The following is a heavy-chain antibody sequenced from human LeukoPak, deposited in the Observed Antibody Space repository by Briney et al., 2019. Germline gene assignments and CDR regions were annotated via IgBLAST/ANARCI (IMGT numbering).Heavy chain of an antibody. CDR3: AGYRSAPPSDY. Sequence: GGSLRLSCAASGFTFTRYWMSWVRQAPGKGLEWVANIKQDGSEKYYVDSVKGRFTISRDNAKNLLYLQMNSLRAEDTAVYYCAGYRSAPPSDYWGHGPLVTVAS. V-gene: IGHV3-7*01. CDR1: GFTFTRYW. CDR2: IKQDGSEK. J-gene: IGHJ4*01. D-gene: IGHD6-25*01.